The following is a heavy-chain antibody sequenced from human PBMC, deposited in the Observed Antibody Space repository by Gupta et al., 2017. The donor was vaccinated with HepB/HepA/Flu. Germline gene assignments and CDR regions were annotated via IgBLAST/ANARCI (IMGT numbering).Heavy chain of an antibody. Sequence: EVLLLESGGGVVQPGGSLRLSCAASGFPFSSYAMNWVRQGPGRGLAWVSGMSGSGGITYYADSVRGRFTISRDNSKNTLYLQMNSLRGEDTAVYYCAKVVGFLPHAYNYHMDVWGKGTTVTVSS. D-gene: IGHD2-2*03. CDR1: GFPFSSYA. V-gene: IGHV3-23*01. J-gene: IGHJ6*03. CDR3: AKVVGFLPHAYNYHMDV. CDR2: MSGSGGIT.